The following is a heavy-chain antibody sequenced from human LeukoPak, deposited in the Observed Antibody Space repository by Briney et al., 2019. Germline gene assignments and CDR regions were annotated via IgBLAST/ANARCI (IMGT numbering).Heavy chain of an antibody. D-gene: IGHD6-19*01. CDR1: GGSISSGGYS. V-gene: IGHV4-30-2*01. CDR2: MYHGGST. J-gene: IGHJ4*02. Sequence: PSETLSLTCAVSGGSISSGGYSWSWIRQPPGKGLEWIGYMYHGGSTYYNPSLRSRVTISVDTSKSQFSPKLSSVTAADTAVYHCARGGWYFDYWGQGTLVTVSS. CDR3: ARGGWYFDY.